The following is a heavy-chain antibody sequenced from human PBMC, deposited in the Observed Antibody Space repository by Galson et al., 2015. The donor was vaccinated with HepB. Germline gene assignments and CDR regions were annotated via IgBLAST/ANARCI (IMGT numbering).Heavy chain of an antibody. CDR2: ITGNSQTV. Sequence: SLRLSCAASGFTFGDYSMNWVRQAPGKGLEWISFITGNSQTVNYADSVRGRFTISRDNVRNSLYLQMNNLRNEDTAMYYCARDPRGTVTGTDWALGTLVTVSA. CDR1: GFTFGDYS. J-gene: IGHJ4*02. V-gene: IGHV3-48*02. D-gene: IGHD6-19*01. CDR3: ARDPRGTVTGTD.